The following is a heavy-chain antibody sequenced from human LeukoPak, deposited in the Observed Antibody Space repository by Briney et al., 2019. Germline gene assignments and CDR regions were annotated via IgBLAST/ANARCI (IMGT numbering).Heavy chain of an antibody. J-gene: IGHJ6*04. CDR2: IRQDGSEK. CDR3: AELGITMIGGV. Sequence: GGSLRPSCAASGFTFSSYWMSWVRQAPGKGLEWVANIRQDGSEKYYVDSVKGRFTISRDNAKNSLYLQMNSLRAEDTAVYYCAELGITMIGGVWGKGTTVTISS. V-gene: IGHV3-7*01. D-gene: IGHD3-10*02. CDR1: GFTFSSYW.